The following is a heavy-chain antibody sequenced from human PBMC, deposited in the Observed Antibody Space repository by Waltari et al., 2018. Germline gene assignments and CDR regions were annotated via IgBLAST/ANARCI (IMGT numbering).Heavy chain of an antibody. CDR3: ATVFYSSSFRGFDP. D-gene: IGHD6-13*01. CDR1: GYSISSGYY. Sequence: QVQLQESGPGLVKPSETLSLTCTVSGYSISSGYYWGWIRQPPGKGLEWIGSIYQGGSTYSHPSRKSRVTLSVDTSKNQFSLKLSSVTAADTAVYYCATVFYSSSFRGFDPLGQGTLVTVSS. J-gene: IGHJ5*02. CDR2: IYQGGST. V-gene: IGHV4-38-2*02.